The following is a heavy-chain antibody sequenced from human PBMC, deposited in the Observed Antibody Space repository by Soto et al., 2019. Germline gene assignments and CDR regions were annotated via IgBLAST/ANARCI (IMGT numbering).Heavy chain of an antibody. Sequence: QVQVVESGGGVVQPGRSLRLSCAASGFTFSSFGMHWVRQAPGKGLEWVSLIWYDGSKKSYGESVKGRFTISRDNSRNTVYLQINSLRADDTAVYYCARDASYYSLWSGYYPSRNGMDVWGQGTTVTVSS. CDR3: ARDASYYSLWSGYYPSRNGMDV. D-gene: IGHD3-3*01. J-gene: IGHJ6*02. CDR2: IWYDGSKK. CDR1: GFTFSSFG. V-gene: IGHV3-33*01.